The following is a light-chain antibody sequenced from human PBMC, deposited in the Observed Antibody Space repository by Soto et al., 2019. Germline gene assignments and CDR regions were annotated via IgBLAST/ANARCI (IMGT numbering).Light chain of an antibody. CDR2: DAS. CDR3: QQYEGYYPQT. V-gene: IGKV1-5*01. CDR1: QGISSW. Sequence: GERVSITCRPSQGISSWLPWYQQKPGKSPKVLSYDASSLESGVPSRFSGSASGTEFILTIYGLQHEDLATHDCQQYEGYYPQTCAQGTKPDIK. J-gene: IGKJ1*01.